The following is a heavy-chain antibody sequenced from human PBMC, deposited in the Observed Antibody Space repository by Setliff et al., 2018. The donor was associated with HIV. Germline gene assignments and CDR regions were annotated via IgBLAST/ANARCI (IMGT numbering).Heavy chain of an antibody. CDR2: IGSSNHGI. V-gene: IGHV3-48*04. J-gene: IGHJ4*02. D-gene: IGHD5-12*01. CDR3: AREALSRDGYSYFDY. CDR1: GFNFKTYG. Sequence: PGGSLRLSCAASGFNFKTYGMTWVRQAPGKGLDWVAHIGSSNHGIHYTASVKGRFTISRDNTRSSLFLHMDSLTAEDTAVYYCAREALSRDGYSYFDYWGQGTLVTVSS.